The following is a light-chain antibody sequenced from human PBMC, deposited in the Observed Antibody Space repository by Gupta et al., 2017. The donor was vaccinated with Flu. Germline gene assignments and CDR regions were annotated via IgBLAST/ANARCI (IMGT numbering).Light chain of an antibody. J-gene: IGLJ2*01. CDR1: SPNVGNNY. CDR2: RSN. V-gene: IGLV1-47*01. CDR3: AAWDDSLNGVV. Sequence: QSVLTQPPSVSGTPGPRVTISCSGGSPNVGNNYVYWYRQFPGAAPKLLIFRSNQRPSGVPDRFSGSKSGTSASLAISGLRSEDEADYCCAAWDDSLNGVVFGGGTKLTVL.